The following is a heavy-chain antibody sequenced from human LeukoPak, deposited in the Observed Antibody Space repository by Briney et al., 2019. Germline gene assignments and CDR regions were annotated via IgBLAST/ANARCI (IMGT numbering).Heavy chain of an antibody. J-gene: IGHJ4*02. V-gene: IGHV3-53*01. CDR2: IYSGGST. CDR3: ASGYYYDSSGYYPFDY. Sequence: AGGSLRLSCAASGFTVSSNYMSWVRQAPGKGLEWVSVIYSGGSTYYADSVKGRFTISRDNSKTTLYLQMNSLRAEDTAVYYCASGYYYDSSGYYPFDYWGQGTLVTVSS. CDR1: GFTVSSNY. D-gene: IGHD3-22*01.